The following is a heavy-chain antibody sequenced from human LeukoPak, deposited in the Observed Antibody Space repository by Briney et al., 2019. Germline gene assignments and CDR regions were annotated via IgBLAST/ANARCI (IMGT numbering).Heavy chain of an antibody. D-gene: IGHD2-15*01. CDR3: ARDVCRYCSGGSYDY. Sequence: SETLSLTCTASGDSISRTHYSWGWIRQPPGKGLEWIGSIYYSGSTYYNPSLKSRVTISVDTSMQQFSLKLSSVTAADTAVYYCARDVCRYCSGGSYDYWGQGTLVTVSS. CDR1: GDSISRTHYS. J-gene: IGHJ4*02. CDR2: IYYSGST. V-gene: IGHV4-39*07.